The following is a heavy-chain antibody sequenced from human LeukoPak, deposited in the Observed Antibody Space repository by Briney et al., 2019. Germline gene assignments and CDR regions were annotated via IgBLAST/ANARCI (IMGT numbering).Heavy chain of an antibody. D-gene: IGHD6-13*01. CDR1: GFTFSSFA. CDR2: ISGSGGST. Sequence: QLGGSLRLSCAASGFTFSSFAMSWVRQAPGKGLEWVSAISGSGGSTYYADSVKGRFTISRDNSKNTLYLQMNSLRAEDTAVYYCAKDQGGSSSWYSKFDYWGQGTLVTVSS. J-gene: IGHJ4*02. V-gene: IGHV3-23*01. CDR3: AKDQGGSSSWYSKFDY.